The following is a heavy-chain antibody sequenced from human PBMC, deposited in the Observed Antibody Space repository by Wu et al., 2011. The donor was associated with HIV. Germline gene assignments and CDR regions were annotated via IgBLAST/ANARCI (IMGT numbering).Heavy chain of an antibody. D-gene: IGHD1-7*01. CDR3: AREAWNSLGWLGFNI. Sequence: QVPRKGRGVDWVXLSNGNTKYSPSLQSRVTISLDTSNNRFSLKLTSVTAADTGMYYCAREAWNSLGWLGFNIWGQGTMVTVSS. CDR2: LSNGNT. V-gene: IGHV4-30-4*01. J-gene: IGHJ3*02.